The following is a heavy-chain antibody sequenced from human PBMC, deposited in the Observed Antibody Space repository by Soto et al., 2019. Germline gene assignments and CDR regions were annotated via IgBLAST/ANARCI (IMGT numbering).Heavy chain of an antibody. CDR3: AKDTYYHDSSGYYIFEY. CDR2: ISYDGNNK. J-gene: IGHJ4*02. V-gene: IGHV3-30*18. D-gene: IGHD3-22*01. Sequence: GGSPRLSCAASGFTFSSYGMHWVRQAPGKGLEWVAVISYDGNNKYYVNSVKGRITISRDNSKNTLYLQMNSLRAEDTAVYYCAKDTYYHDSSGYYIFEYWGQGTLVTVSS. CDR1: GFTFSSYG.